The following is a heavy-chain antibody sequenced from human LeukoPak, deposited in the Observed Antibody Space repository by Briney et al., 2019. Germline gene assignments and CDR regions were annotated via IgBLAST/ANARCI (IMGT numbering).Heavy chain of an antibody. J-gene: IGHJ3*02. CDR1: GFTLSTYT. D-gene: IGHD6-6*01. Sequence: GGSLRLSCAASGFTLSTYTMNWVRQAPGKGLQWVSYISSSSSTIYYADSVKGRFTISRDNAKNSLYLQMNSLRDEDTAVYYCAREYSSSSGRAFDIWGQGTMVTVSS. CDR2: ISSSSSTI. V-gene: IGHV3-48*02. CDR3: AREYSSSSGRAFDI.